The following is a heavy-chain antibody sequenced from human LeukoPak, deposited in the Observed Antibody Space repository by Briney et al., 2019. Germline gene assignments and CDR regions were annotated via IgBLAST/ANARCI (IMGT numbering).Heavy chain of an antibody. CDR3: ARGLAAAGFDY. J-gene: IGHJ4*02. CDR2: MYSSGTT. CDR1: GGSISSGGYS. Sequence: SETLSLTCAVSGGSISSGGYSWSWIRQPAGEGLEWIGRMYSSGTTNYSPSLNSRVTISVDTSKNQFSLKLSSVTAADTAVYYCARGLAAAGFDYWGQGTLVTVSS. V-gene: IGHV4-61*02. D-gene: IGHD6-13*01.